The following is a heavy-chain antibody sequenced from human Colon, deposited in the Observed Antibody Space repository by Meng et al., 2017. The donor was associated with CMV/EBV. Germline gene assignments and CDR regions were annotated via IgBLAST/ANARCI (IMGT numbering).Heavy chain of an antibody. CDR1: GSTFNTYT. V-gene: IGHV3-21*06. Sequence: GESLKISCAASGSTFNTYTMNWVRQAPGKGLEWVSSISSTSRYIFYADSLKGRFTISRDNAKNSLYLQMNNLRAEDTALYYCARDSGYCTGSTCSGWFDPWGQGTLVTVSS. CDR2: ISSTSRYI. J-gene: IGHJ5*02. D-gene: IGHD2-8*02. CDR3: ARDSGYCTGSTCSGWFDP.